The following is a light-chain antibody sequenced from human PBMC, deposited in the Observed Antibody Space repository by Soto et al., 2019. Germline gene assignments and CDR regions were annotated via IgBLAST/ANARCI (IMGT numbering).Light chain of an antibody. J-gene: IGLJ1*01. CDR1: SSDVGGYNY. V-gene: IGLV2-11*01. CDR2: DVG. Sequence: QSALTQPRSVSGSPGQSVTISCTGTSSDVGGYNYVSWYQQHPGKAPKLMIYDVGKRPSGVPDRFSGSKSGNTASLTISGLQAEDEADYYCCPYAGSYTYVFGTGTKLTVL. CDR3: CPYAGSYTYV.